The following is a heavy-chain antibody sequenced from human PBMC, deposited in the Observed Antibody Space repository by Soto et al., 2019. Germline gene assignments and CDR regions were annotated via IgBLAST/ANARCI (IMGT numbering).Heavy chain of an antibody. V-gene: IGHV3-64*01. D-gene: IGHD6-13*01. CDR3: ARVAAAGGFDY. Sequence: EVQLVESGGGLVQPGGSLRLSCAASGFTFSSYAMHWVRQAPGKGLEYVSAISSNGGSTYYANSVKGRFTISRDNSKNTLYLQMGSLRAEDMAVYYCARVAAAGGFDYWGQGTLVTVSS. J-gene: IGHJ4*02. CDR1: GFTFSSYA. CDR2: ISSNGGST.